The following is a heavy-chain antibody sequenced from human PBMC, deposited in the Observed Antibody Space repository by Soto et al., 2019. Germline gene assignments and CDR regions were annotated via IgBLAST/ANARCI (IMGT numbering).Heavy chain of an antibody. V-gene: IGHV4-4*02. CDR3: ARGRGVVRGVIANWFDP. J-gene: IGHJ5*02. CDR2: IYHSGST. CDR1: SGSISSSNW. D-gene: IGHD3-10*01. Sequence: QVQLQESGPGLVKPSGTLSLTCAVSSGSISSSNWWSWVRQPPGKGLEWIGEIYHSGSTNYNPSLKSRVTISVDKSKNQFSLKLSSVTAADTAVYYCARGRGVVRGVIANWFDPWGQGTLVTVSS.